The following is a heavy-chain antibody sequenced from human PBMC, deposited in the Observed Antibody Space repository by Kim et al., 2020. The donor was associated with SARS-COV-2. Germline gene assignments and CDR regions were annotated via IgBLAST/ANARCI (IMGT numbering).Heavy chain of an antibody. CDR2: ISYDGSNK. J-gene: IGHJ6*01. CDR3: ARDLSSDGDYARDDYYYG. Sequence: GGSLRLSCAASGFTFSSYAMHWVRQAPGKGLEWVAVISYDGSNKYYADSVKGRFTISRDNSKNTLYLQMNSLRAEDTAVYYCARDLSSDGDYARDDYYYG. D-gene: IGHD4-17*01. CDR1: GFTFSSYA. V-gene: IGHV3-30-3*01.